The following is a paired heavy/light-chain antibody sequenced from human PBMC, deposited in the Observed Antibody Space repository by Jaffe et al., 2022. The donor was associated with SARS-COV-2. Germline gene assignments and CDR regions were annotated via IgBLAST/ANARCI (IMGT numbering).Heavy chain of an antibody. Sequence: EVQLLESGGGLVQPGGSLRLSCAASGFTFSSFAMNWVRQAPGKGLEWVSAIRGSGTTTYYADSVEGRFTISRDNSKNTLYLQMDSLRAEDTAVYYCAKDGSDSGNYAGPGGYWGQGTLVTVSS. V-gene: IGHV3-23*01. CDR2: IRGSGTTT. J-gene: IGHJ4*02. D-gene: IGHD1-26*01. CDR1: GFTFSSFA. CDR3: AKDGSDSGNYAGPGGY.
Light chain of an antibody. CDR3: QQYYTYPRT. J-gene: IGKJ2*01. V-gene: IGKV1-8*01. Sequence: AIRMTQSPSSFSASTGDRVTITCRASQGISSYLAWYQQKPGKAPKLLIYAASTLHSGVASRFSGSGSGTDFTLTISCLQSEDFATYYCQQYYTYPRTFGQGTKVEIK. CDR2: AAS. CDR1: QGISSY.